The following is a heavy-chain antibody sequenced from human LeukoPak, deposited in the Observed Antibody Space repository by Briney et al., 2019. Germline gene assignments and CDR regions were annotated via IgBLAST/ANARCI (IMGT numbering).Heavy chain of an antibody. V-gene: IGHV4-4*07. CDR2: IYTSGST. CDR1: GGPISSYY. D-gene: IGHD2-2*01. CDR3: ASARTTAFMDV. Sequence: SETLSLTCTVSGGPISSYYWSWIRQPAGKGLEWIGRIYTSGSTNYNPSLRSRVTMSVDTSKNQFSLKLSSVTAADTAVYYCASARTTAFMDVWGKGTTVTVSS. J-gene: IGHJ6*04.